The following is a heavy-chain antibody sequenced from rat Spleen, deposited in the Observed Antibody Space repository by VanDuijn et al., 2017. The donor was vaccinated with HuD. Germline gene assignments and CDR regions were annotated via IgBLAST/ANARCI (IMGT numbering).Heavy chain of an antibody. CDR1: GFSLISYA. V-gene: IGHV2-63*01. CDR2: MRYNGDT. CDR3: TIHPRY. J-gene: IGHJ2*01. Sequence: QVQLKESGPGLVQSSQTLSLTCTVSGFSLISYAVNWIRQPPGKGLEWMGRMRYNGDTSYNSVLKSSLSISRDTSKNQVFLKMNSLQTDDTGTYYCTIHPRYWGQGVMVTVSS. D-gene: IGHD3-1*01.